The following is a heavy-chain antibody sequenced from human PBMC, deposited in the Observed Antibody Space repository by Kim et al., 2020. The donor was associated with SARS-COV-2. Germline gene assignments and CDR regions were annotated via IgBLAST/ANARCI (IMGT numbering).Heavy chain of an antibody. J-gene: IGHJ4*02. CDR3: AKDINSGYESPYYFDY. V-gene: IGHV3-23*01. CDR2: VSSSGTKK. CDR1: GFTFTGYA. D-gene: IGHD5-12*01. Sequence: GGSLRLSCAPSGFTFTGYAMSWVRQAPGKGLEWVSAVSSSGTKKYYADSVKGRFTISRDNSKNMLFLQMNSLRADDTAVYYCAKDINSGYESPYYFDYWGLGTLVPVSS.